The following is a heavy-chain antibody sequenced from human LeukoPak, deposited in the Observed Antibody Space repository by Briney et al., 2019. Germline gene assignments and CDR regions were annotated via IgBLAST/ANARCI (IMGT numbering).Heavy chain of an antibody. CDR3: AKVSSGWSLDY. CDR1: GFAFSSYA. V-gene: IGHV3-23*01. Sequence: GGSLRLSCATSGFAFSSYAMSWLRQGPGKGLEWVSSLSGSDRTTYYADSVKGRFTISRDNSKNTLYLQMSSLRGEDTAVYYCAKVSSGWSLDYWGQGTLVTVSS. D-gene: IGHD6-19*01. J-gene: IGHJ4*02. CDR2: LSGSDRTT.